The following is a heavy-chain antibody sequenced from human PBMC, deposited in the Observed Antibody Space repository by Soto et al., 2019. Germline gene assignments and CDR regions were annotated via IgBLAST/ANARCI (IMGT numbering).Heavy chain of an antibody. CDR2: INPNSGGT. CDR1: GYTFTGYY. J-gene: IGHJ4*02. V-gene: IGHV1-2*02. D-gene: IGHD3-22*01. CDR3: ARGLDYYDSSGYFTTYYFDF. Sequence: ASVKVSCKASGYTFTGYYMHWVRQAPGQGLEWMGWINPNSGGTNYEQKFQGRVTMTRDTSISTAYMELSRLRSDDTAVYYCARGLDYYDSSGYFTTYYFDFWGQGALVTISS.